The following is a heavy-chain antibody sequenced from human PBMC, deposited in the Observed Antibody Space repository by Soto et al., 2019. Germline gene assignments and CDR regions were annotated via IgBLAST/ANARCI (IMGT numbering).Heavy chain of an antibody. V-gene: IGHV1-69*10. CDR2: IIPILGTT. D-gene: IGHD1-26*01. CDR3: ARGAAIVGATTPFDY. Sequence: SAEVSCKASGGGFSTYALNLVRQAPGQGLAWMGGIIPILGTTNYAQRFQGRVTITADRSTSTAYMELSSLRSDDTAVYYCARGAAIVGATTPFDYWGQGTLVTVSS. J-gene: IGHJ4*02. CDR1: GGGFSTYA.